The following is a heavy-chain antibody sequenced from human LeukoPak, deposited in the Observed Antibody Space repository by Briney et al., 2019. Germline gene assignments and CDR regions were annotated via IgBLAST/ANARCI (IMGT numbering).Heavy chain of an antibody. D-gene: IGHD2-21*02. CDR2: TSSSSSYI. J-gene: IGHJ4*02. CDR1: GFTFSSYS. V-gene: IGHV3-21*01. CDR3: ARESCGGDCYPDY. Sequence: GGSLRLSCAASGFTFSSYSMNWVRQAPGKGLEWVSSTSSSSSYIYYADSVKGRFTISRDNAKNSLYLQMNSLRAEDTAVYYCARESCGGDCYPDYWGQGTLVTVSS.